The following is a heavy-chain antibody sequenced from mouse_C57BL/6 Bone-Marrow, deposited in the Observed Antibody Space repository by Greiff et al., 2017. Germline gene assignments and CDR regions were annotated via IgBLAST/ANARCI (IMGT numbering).Heavy chain of an antibody. CDR3: ARRGANCRRAYYFDY. Sequence: QVQLQQSGAELARPGASVKMSCKASGYTFTSYTMHWVKQRPGQGLEWIGYINPSSGYTKYNQKFKDKATLTADKSSSPAYMQLSSLTSEDSAVYYGARRGANCRRAYYFDYGGQGTTLTVSS. J-gene: IGHJ2*01. CDR1: GYTFTSYT. CDR2: INPSSGYT. V-gene: IGHV1-4*01. D-gene: IGHD4-1*01.